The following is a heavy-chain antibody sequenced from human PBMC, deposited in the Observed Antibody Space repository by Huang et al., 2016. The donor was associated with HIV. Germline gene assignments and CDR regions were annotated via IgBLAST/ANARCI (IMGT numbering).Heavy chain of an antibody. D-gene: IGHD1-1*01. Sequence: QVQLQQWGAGLLKPSETLSLTCAVYGGSFSGYYWSWIRQSPGKGLEGLGEINHSGSTNDNPSLKSRRTISVDTSKNQFSLKLSSVTAADTAVYYCARERMMSWLDDHDAFDIWGQGTMVTVSS. V-gene: IGHV4-34*01. CDR1: GGSFSGYY. CDR3: ARERMMSWLDDHDAFDI. J-gene: IGHJ3*02. CDR2: INHSGST.